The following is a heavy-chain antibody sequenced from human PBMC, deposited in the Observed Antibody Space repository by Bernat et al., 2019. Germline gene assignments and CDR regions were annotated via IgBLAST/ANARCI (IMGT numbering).Heavy chain of an antibody. Sequence: QVQLVESGGGVVQPGRSLRLSCAASGFTFSSYAMHWVRQAPGKGLEWVAVISYDGSNKYYADSVQGRFTISRDNSKNTLYLQMNSLRAEDTAVYYCARDPEFLGMVRGVGGMDVWGQGTTVTVSS. D-gene: IGHD3-10*01. CDR1: GFTFSSYA. V-gene: IGHV3-30-3*01. CDR3: ARDPEFLGMVRGVGGMDV. J-gene: IGHJ6*02. CDR2: ISYDGSNK.